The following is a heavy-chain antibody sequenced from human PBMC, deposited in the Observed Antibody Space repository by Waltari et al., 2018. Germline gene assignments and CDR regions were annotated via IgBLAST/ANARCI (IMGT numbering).Heavy chain of an antibody. D-gene: IGHD3-9*01. CDR3: ARDQGDPYYDILTGLNWFDP. Sequence: QLQLQESGPGLVKPSETLSLTCTVSGGSIRSSSYYWGWIRQPPGKGREWIGSIYYSGSTYYNPSLKSRVTISVDTAKNQFSLKLSSVTAADTAVYYCARDQGDPYYDILTGLNWFDPWGQGTLVTVSS. J-gene: IGHJ5*02. CDR1: GGSIRSSSYY. V-gene: IGHV4-39*07. CDR2: IYYSGST.